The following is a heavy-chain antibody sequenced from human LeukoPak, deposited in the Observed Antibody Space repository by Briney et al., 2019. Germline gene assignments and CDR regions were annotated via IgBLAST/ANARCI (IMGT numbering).Heavy chain of an antibody. CDR1: GYTFTSYG. J-gene: IGHJ4*02. D-gene: IGHD3-22*01. Sequence: ASVKVSCKASGYTFTSYGISWVRQAPGRGLEWMGWISAYNGNANYAQKLQGRVTMTTDTSTSTAYMELRSLRSDDTAVYYCAREASDSSGYYLQEFDYWGQGTLVTVSS. CDR3: AREASDSSGYYLQEFDY. V-gene: IGHV1-18*01. CDR2: ISAYNGNA.